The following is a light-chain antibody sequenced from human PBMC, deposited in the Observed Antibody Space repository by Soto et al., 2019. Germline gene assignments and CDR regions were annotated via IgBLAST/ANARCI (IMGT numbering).Light chain of an antibody. CDR2: DAS. V-gene: IGKV3-11*01. CDR1: QSVSSS. CDR3: QQGSAWPYT. Sequence: EIVLTQSPATLSVSPGDRVTLSCRASQSVSSSLAWYQQKSGQAPGLLVYDASKRATGIPARFSGSGSGTDFTLTISSLEPEDSAVYYCQQGSAWPYTFGQRTKLEIK. J-gene: IGKJ2*01.